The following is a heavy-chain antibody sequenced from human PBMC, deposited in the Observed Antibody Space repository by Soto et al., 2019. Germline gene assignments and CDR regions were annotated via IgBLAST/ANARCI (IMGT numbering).Heavy chain of an antibody. D-gene: IGHD1-7*01. CDR1: GGTFSSYA. CDR2: IIPIFGTA. J-gene: IGHJ4*02. CDR3: ASPRGNGNYSPLYYFDY. V-gene: IGHV1-69*13. Sequence: SVKVSCKASGGTFSSYAISWVRQAPGQGLEWMGGIIPIFGTANYAQKFQGRVTITADESTSTAYMELSSLRSEDTAVYYCASPRGNGNYSPLYYFDYWGQVTPGTVSS.